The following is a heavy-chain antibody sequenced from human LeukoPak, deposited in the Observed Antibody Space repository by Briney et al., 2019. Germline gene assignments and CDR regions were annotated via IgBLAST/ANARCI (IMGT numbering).Heavy chain of an antibody. J-gene: IGHJ4*02. CDR3: AREGGYDPFEY. Sequence: GGSLRLSCAASGFTFSSYGMNWVRQAPGQGLEWVSYISSTSGTIYYADSVKGRFTISRDNAKTSLYLQMDSLRAEDTAVYYCAREGGYDPFEYWGQGTLVTVSS. V-gene: IGHV3-48*01. CDR1: GFTFSSYG. D-gene: IGHD5-12*01. CDR2: ISSTSGTI.